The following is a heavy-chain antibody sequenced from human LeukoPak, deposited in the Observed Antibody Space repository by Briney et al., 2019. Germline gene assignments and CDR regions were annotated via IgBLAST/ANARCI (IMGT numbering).Heavy chain of an antibody. Sequence: SETLSLTCAVYGGSFSGYYWSWIRQPPGKGLEWIGEINHSGSTNYNPSLKSRVTISVDTSKNQFSLKLSSVTAADTAVYYCARAGYYDSSGLDYWGQGSLVTVSS. CDR3: ARAGYYDSSGLDY. V-gene: IGHV4-34*01. D-gene: IGHD3-22*01. J-gene: IGHJ4*02. CDR2: INHSGST. CDR1: GGSFSGYY.